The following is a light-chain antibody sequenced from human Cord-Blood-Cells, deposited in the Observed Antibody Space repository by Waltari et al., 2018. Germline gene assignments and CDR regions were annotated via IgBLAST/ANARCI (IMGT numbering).Light chain of an antibody. CDR3: QQYGSSPPSIT. V-gene: IGKV3-20*01. CDR1: QSVSSSY. J-gene: IGKJ5*01. CDR2: GAS. Sequence: EIVLTQSPSTLSLSPGARATLSCRASQSVSSSYLAWYQQKPGQAPRLLIYGASSRATGIPDRFSGSGSGTDFTLTISRLEPEDFAVYYCQQYGSSPPSITFGQGTRLEIK.